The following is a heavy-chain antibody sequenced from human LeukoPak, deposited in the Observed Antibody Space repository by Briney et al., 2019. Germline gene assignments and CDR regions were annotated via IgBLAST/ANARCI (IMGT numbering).Heavy chain of an antibody. CDR1: GGSFSAYY. D-gene: IGHD4-23*01. Sequence: KPSETLSLTCAVYGGSFSAYYWSWIRQPPGKGLDWIGEINHSGSTNYNPSLKSRVTISVDTSKNQFSLKLSSVTAADTAVYYCAVDYGGNSHFDYWGQGTLVTVS. V-gene: IGHV4-34*01. CDR3: AVDYGGNSHFDY. J-gene: IGHJ4*02. CDR2: INHSGST.